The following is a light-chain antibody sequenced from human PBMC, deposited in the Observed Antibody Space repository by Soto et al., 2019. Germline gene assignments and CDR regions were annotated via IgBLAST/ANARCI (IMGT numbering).Light chain of an antibody. CDR1: QDISTS. J-gene: IGKJ1*01. V-gene: IGKV1-6*01. CDR3: LQDYTYPWT. Sequence: AIQMTQSPSSLSASVGDRVTITCRASQDISTSLSWYQQKSGKAPKVLIYTASALQIGVPSRFSGTRFGTEFILSISSLQPEDVATYYCLQDYTYPWTFGQGTKVEIK. CDR2: TAS.